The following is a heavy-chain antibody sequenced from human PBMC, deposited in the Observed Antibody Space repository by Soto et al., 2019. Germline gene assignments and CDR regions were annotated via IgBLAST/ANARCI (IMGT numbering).Heavy chain of an antibody. V-gene: IGHV1-3*01. CDR2: INAGNGNT. D-gene: IGHD6-19*01. CDR3: AREYSSGWYPFDY. Sequence: ASVTVSCTASGYTFTSYAMHWVRQAPGQRLEWMGWINAGNGNTKYSQKFQGRVTITRDTSASTAYMELSSLRSEDTAVYYCAREYSSGWYPFDYWGQGTLVTVSS. J-gene: IGHJ4*02. CDR1: GYTFTSYA.